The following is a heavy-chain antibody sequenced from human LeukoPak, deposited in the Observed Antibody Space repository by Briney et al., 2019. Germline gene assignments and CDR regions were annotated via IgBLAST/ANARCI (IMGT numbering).Heavy chain of an antibody. J-gene: IGHJ4*02. CDR3: ARTGSDSSGYYSFDY. Sequence: ASVTVSCKASGYTCTSYGISWVRQAPGQGLEWMGWISAYNGNTNYAQKLQGRVTMTTDTSTSTAYMELRSLRSDDTAVYYCARTGSDSSGYYSFDYWGQGTLVSVSS. CDR1: GYTCTSYG. D-gene: IGHD3-22*01. CDR2: ISAYNGNT. V-gene: IGHV1-18*01.